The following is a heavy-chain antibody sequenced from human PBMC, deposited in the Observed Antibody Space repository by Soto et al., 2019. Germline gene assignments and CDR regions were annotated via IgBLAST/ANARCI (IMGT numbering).Heavy chain of an antibody. CDR1: GFTFSSYG. Sequence: GSLRLSCAASGFTFSSYGMHWVRQAPGKGLEWVAVISYDGSNKYYADSVKGRFTISRDNSKNTLYLQMNSLRAEDTAVYYCAKDLALEYYYYYGMDVWGQGTTVTVSS. D-gene: IGHD3-3*01. J-gene: IGHJ6*02. CDR3: AKDLALEYYYYYGMDV. CDR2: ISYDGSNK. V-gene: IGHV3-30*18.